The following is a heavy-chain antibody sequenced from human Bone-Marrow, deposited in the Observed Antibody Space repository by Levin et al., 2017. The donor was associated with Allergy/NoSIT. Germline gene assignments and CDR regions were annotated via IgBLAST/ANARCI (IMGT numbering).Heavy chain of an antibody. D-gene: IGHD3-16*01. CDR2: LYWDGDK. CDR1: NFSLSSRGVG. Sequence: SGPTLVKPTQTLTLTCTFSNFSLSSRGVGVGWIRPSPGKAPEWLAVLYWDGDKRYSPSLKSRVTISKDTSENQVVLTMANVDPVDTATYYCAHTLRLGELGAGYFDYWGQGTLVTVSS. V-gene: IGHV2-5*02. CDR3: AHTLRLGELGAGYFDY. J-gene: IGHJ4*02.